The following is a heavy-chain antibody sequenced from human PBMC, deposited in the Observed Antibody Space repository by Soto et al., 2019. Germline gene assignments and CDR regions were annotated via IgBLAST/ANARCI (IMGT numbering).Heavy chain of an antibody. CDR1: GYTFTSYD. J-gene: IGHJ6*03. CDR3: ARVGPHPIVVVPATPYYYYYYYMDV. CDR2: MNPNSGNT. Sequence: ASVKVSCKASGYTFTSYDINWVRQATGQGLEWMGWMNPNSGNTGYAQKFQGRVTMTRNTSISTAYMELSSLRSEDTAVYYCARVGPHPIVVVPATPYYYYYYYMDVWGKGTTVTVSS. V-gene: IGHV1-8*01. D-gene: IGHD2-2*01.